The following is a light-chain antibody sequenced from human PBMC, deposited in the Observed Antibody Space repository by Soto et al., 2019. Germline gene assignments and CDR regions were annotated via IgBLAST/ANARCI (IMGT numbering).Light chain of an antibody. CDR2: DAS. J-gene: IGKJ1*01. CDR3: QQYDGYSWT. CDR1: QSISSW. V-gene: IGKV1-5*01. Sequence: DIQMTQSPSTLSASVGDRVTVTCRASQSISSWLAWYQQKPGKAPKLLIYDASSLESGVPSRFSGSGSGTEFTLTISSLQPEDFATYFCQQYDGYSWTFGQGTKVDIK.